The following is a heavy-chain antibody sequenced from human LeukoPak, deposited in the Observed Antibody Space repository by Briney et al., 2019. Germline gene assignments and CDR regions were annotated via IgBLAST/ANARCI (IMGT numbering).Heavy chain of an antibody. J-gene: IGHJ3*02. CDR1: GYTFTSYY. D-gene: IGHD2-2*01. CDR2: INPSGGST. CDR3: ARDRCSSTSCSPYAFDI. Sequence: ASVKVSCKASGYTFTSYYMHWVRQAPGQGLEWMGIINPSGGSTSYAQKFQGRVTMTRDTSTSTVYMELSSLRSEDTAVYYCARDRCSSTSCSPYAFDIWGQGTMVTVSS. V-gene: IGHV1-46*01.